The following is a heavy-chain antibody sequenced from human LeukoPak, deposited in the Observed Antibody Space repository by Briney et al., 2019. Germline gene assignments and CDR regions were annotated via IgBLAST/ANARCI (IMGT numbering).Heavy chain of an antibody. Sequence: GASVKVSCKASGGTFSSYTISWVRQVPGQGLEWMGRIIPILGIANYAQKFQGRVTITADKSTSTAYMELSSLRSEDTAVYYCARGVAGGWVLFDYWGQGTLVTVSS. CDR2: IIPILGIA. D-gene: IGHD6-19*01. J-gene: IGHJ4*02. V-gene: IGHV1-69*02. CDR3: ARGVAGGWVLFDY. CDR1: GGTFSSYT.